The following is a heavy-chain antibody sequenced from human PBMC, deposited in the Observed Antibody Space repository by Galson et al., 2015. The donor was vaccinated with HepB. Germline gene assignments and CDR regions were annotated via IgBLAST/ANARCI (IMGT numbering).Heavy chain of an antibody. CDR1: GFTFRNYA. V-gene: IGHV3-23*01. J-gene: IGHJ4*02. CDR2: IGASGDST. Sequence: SLRLSCAASGFTFRNYAMNWVRQAPGKGLEWVSGIGASGDSTHYADSVKGRFTISRDNSKNTLYLQMNSLRAEDTAVYYCAKDLMIVVVIPTIIDYWGQGTLVTVSS. CDR3: AKDLMIVVVIPTIIDY. D-gene: IGHD3-22*01.